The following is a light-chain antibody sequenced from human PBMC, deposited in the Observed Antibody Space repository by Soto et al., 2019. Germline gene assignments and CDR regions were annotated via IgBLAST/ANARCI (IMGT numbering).Light chain of an antibody. J-gene: IGKJ2*01. CDR1: QSVSSSY. CDR3: QQHGTSPYT. Sequence: EIVLTQSPGTLSLSPGERATLSCRASQSVSSSYLAWYQQKLGQAPRLLIYGASSRATGIPDRFSGSGSGTDLTLTISRLEPEDFAVYYCQQHGTSPYTFGQGTVLEIK. CDR2: GAS. V-gene: IGKV3-20*01.